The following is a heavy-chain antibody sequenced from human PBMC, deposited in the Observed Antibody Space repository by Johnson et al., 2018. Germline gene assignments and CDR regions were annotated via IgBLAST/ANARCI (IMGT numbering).Heavy chain of an antibody. CDR1: GFTLSSYW. CDR2: ISSDGSTT. J-gene: IGHJ6*02. Sequence: QLVESGGGVVQLGGSLRLSCAASGFTLSSYWMHWVRQAPGKGLVWVSHISSDGSTTSYADSVKGRFTISRDNAKKTLNLQMNSLRAEDTAVYYCAREGDGLTASYGMDAWGQGTTVTVSS. V-gene: IGHV3-74*01. D-gene: IGHD2-21*02. CDR3: AREGDGLTASYGMDA.